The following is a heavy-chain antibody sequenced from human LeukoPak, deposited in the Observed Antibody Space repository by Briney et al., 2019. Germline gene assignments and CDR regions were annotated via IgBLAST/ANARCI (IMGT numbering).Heavy chain of an antibody. J-gene: IGHJ4*02. Sequence: SQTLSLTCAISGGSVSGNSAVAWNWLRQSPSRGLEWLGRSYYRSKWNNDYAVSVKSRITINPDTSKNQFSLHLNPVTPEDTAVYYCARGRNSGFDYWGQGTLVTVSS. CDR1: GGSVSGNSAVA. CDR2: SYYRSKWNN. CDR3: ARGRNSGFDY. D-gene: IGHD2/OR15-2a*01. V-gene: IGHV6-1*01.